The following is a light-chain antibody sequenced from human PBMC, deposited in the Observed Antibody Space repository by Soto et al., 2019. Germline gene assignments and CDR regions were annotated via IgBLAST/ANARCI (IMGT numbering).Light chain of an antibody. Sequence: EIVMTQSPATLSVSPGERATLSCRASQSVSSNLAWYQQKPGQAPRLLIYGASTRATGIPARFSGSGSGTEFTLTISSLQSEDFAIYDCQQCNNWPTYTFGQGTKLEIK. V-gene: IGKV3-15*01. CDR1: QSVSSN. CDR2: GAS. J-gene: IGKJ2*01. CDR3: QQCNNWPTYT.